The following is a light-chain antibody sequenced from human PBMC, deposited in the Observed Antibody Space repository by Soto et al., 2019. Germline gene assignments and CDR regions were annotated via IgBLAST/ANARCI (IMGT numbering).Light chain of an antibody. Sequence: EIVMTQSPATLSVSPGERATLSCRASQSVSSNLAWYQQRPGQAPRLLIYGASTRATGIPARFSGRGSGAEFTLTISSLQSEDFAVYYGQPYNNWPYTFGQGTKLEIK. J-gene: IGKJ2*01. CDR1: QSVSSN. V-gene: IGKV3-15*01. CDR2: GAS. CDR3: QPYNNWPYT.